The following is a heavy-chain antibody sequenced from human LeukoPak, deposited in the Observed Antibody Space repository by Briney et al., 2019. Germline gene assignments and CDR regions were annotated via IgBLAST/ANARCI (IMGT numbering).Heavy chain of an antibody. V-gene: IGHV1-69*13. J-gene: IGHJ4*02. Sequence: SVKVSCKASGGTFSSYAISWVRQAPGQGLEWMGGIIPIFGTANYAQKFQGRVTITADESTSTAYMELSSLRSEDTAVYYCARLMSGYSGYDSRVSDYWGQGTLVTVSS. CDR2: IIPIFGTA. D-gene: IGHD5-12*01. CDR3: ARLMSGYSGYDSRVSDY. CDR1: GGTFSSYA.